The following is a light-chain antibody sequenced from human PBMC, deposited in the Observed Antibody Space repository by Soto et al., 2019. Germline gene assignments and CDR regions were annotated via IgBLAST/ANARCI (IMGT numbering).Light chain of an antibody. Sequence: AIQMIQPPSSLSASVGDRVTNSCRASQGIRNALGWYQQKPGKPPKVLIYGVSNLQSGVPPRFSGSGSGTGFTLAISSLHSEDSATYYCLQDINYPWTFGQGTKVDIK. CDR3: LQDINYPWT. V-gene: IGKV1-6*01. J-gene: IGKJ1*01. CDR1: QGIRNA. CDR2: GVS.